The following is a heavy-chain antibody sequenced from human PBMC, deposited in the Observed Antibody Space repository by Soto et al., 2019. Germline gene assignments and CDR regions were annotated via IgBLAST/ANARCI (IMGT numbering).Heavy chain of an antibody. J-gene: IGHJ6*02. Sequence: SQTLSLTCAISGDSVSSNSAAWNWIRQSPSRGLEWLGRTYYRSKWYNDYVVSVKSRITINPDTSKNQFSLQLNSVTPEDTAVYYCARDRCSSTSCYKGTYYYYGMDVWGQGTTVTVSS. CDR2: TYYRSKWYN. CDR1: GDSVSSNSAA. D-gene: IGHD2-2*02. CDR3: ARDRCSSTSCYKGTYYYYGMDV. V-gene: IGHV6-1*01.